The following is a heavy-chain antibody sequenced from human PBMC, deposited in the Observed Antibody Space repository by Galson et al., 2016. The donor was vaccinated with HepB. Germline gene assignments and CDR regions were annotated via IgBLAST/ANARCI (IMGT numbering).Heavy chain of an antibody. CDR3: ARGGETTFGGIIPPYYYGLDV. D-gene: IGHD3-16*01. CDR2: IYSGGDR. Sequence: SLRLSCAASGFTVSNNYMTWVRQAPGKGLEWVSVIYSGGDRYYADSVQGRFTTSRDNPKNTVYLQMSSLRDEDMGVYYCARGGETTFGGIIPPYYYGLDVWGQGTTVTVS. CDR1: GFTVSNNY. J-gene: IGHJ6*02. V-gene: IGHV3-66*01.